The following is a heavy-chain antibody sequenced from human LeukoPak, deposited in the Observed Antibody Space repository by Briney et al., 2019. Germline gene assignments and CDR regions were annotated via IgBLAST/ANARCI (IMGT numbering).Heavy chain of an antibody. CDR3: AKSDVRYYFDY. J-gene: IGHJ4*02. D-gene: IGHD4-17*01. CDR2: NSGSGGST. Sequence: PGGSLRLSCAASGFTFSNYAMTWVRQAPGKGLEWVSANSGSGGSTYYADSVKGRFTISRDNSKNTLYLQMNSLRAEDTAVYYCAKSDVRYYFDYWGQGTLVTVSS. CDR1: GFTFSNYA. V-gene: IGHV3-23*01.